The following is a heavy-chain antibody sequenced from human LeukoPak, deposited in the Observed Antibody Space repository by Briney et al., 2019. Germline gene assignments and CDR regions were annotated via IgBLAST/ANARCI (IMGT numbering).Heavy chain of an antibody. CDR1: GFTFNKYG. CDR3: ARDRTYSGSPDGRSHFNS. Sequence: GSLRLSCAASGFTFNKYGVHWVRQVPGMGLEWVAVIWSNGGETYYADSVRGRFTISRENSKSTVDLQMNSLRAEDTAVYYCARDRTYSGSPDGRSHFNSWGQGTLVTVSS. D-gene: IGHD5-12*01. CDR2: IWSNGGET. V-gene: IGHV3-33*01. J-gene: IGHJ4*02.